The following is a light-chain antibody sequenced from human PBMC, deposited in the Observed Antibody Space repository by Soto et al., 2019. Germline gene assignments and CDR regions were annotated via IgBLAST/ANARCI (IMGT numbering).Light chain of an antibody. J-gene: IGKJ1*01. CDR3: QQYNNWPWT. CDR1: QSVSSN. V-gene: IGKV3-15*01. Sequence: EIVMTQSPATLSVSPGERAILSCRASQSVSSNLVWYQHKPGQAPRLLMYGASTRATGIPARFSGSGSGTEFTLTISSLQSEDFAVYSCQQYNNWPWTFGQGTKVEIK. CDR2: GAS.